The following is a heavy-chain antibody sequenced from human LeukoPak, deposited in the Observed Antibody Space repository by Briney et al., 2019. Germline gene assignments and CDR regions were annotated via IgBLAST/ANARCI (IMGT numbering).Heavy chain of an antibody. CDR3: ARETRGTVGSY. D-gene: IGHD4-23*01. CDR2: IKEDGSET. J-gene: IGHJ4*02. CDR1: AFAFRSNW. V-gene: IGHV3-7*01. Sequence: GGSLRLSCVASAFAFRSNWMSWVRQAPGKGLEWVASIKEDGSETYYVDSVRGRFTISRDNAKNSLYLQMNSLRAEDTAVYYCARETRGTVGSYWGRGTLVTVSS.